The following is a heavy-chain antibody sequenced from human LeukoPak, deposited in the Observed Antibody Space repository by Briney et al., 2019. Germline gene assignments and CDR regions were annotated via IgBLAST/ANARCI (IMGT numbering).Heavy chain of an antibody. CDR1: GWSFSGYY. V-gene: IGHV4-34*01. D-gene: IGHD3-10*01. Sequence: SETLTLTCAVYGWSFSGYYWSWIRQPPGKGLEWIGEINHNGSTNYNPSLQSRVNISVDTSKNQSSLKLSSVTAADAAVYYCARSRMVRGPRDYWGQGTMVTVSS. CDR3: ARSRMVRGPRDY. CDR2: INHNGST. J-gene: IGHJ4*02.